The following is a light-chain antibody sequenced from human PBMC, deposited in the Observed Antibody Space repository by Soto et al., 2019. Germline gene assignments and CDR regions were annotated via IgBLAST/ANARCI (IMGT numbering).Light chain of an antibody. V-gene: IGKV3-11*01. CDR3: QQRSNWPRLT. Sequence: EIVLTQSPATLSLSPGERATLSCRASQSVSNYLAWYQQKPGQAPRLLIYDASNRATCIPARFSGSGSGTDFTLTISSLEPEDFTVYYCQQRSNWPRLTFGGGTKVEIK. CDR2: DAS. J-gene: IGKJ4*01. CDR1: QSVSNY.